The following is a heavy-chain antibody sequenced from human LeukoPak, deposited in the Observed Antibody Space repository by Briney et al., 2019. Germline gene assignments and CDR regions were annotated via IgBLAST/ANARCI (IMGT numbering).Heavy chain of an antibody. D-gene: IGHD3-22*01. Sequence: PSETLSLTCTVSGGSISSVGYYWCWLRQPPGKGLEWIGSISYGGSTYYTPSLKSRATIYVDTSKNQVSLKLTSVTAADTAMYYCAGYYYDSSGYLGCGQGTLVTVSS. J-gene: IGHJ4*02. V-gene: IGHV4-39*01. CDR1: GGSISSVGYY. CDR2: ISYGGST. CDR3: AGYYYDSSGYLG.